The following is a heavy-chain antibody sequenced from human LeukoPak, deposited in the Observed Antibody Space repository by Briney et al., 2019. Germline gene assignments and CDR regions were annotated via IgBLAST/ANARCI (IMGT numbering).Heavy chain of an antibody. Sequence: GGSLRLSCAASGFTFSSYGMHWVRQAPGKGLEWVAFIRYDGSNKYYADSVKGRFTISRDNSKNTLYLQMNSLRAEDTAVYYCATVPDYSNYPNVADYWGQGTLVTVSS. CDR2: IRYDGSNK. V-gene: IGHV3-30*02. CDR3: ATVPDYSNYPNVADY. J-gene: IGHJ4*02. D-gene: IGHD4-11*01. CDR1: GFTFSSYG.